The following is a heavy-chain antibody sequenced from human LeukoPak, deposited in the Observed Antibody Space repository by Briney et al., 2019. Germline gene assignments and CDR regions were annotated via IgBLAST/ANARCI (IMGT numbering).Heavy chain of an antibody. V-gene: IGHV3-21*01. J-gene: IGHJ4*02. CDR1: GFTFSSYT. D-gene: IGHD5-12*01. CDR2: ISGDTTYI. Sequence: PGGSLRLSCAASGFTFSSYTMHWVRQIPGERPEWVSSISGDTTYIYYADSLKGRFTISRDNTNTSLFLQMNSLRAEDTATYFCARAPYSGYADWGQGTLVTVSS. CDR3: ARAPYSGYAD.